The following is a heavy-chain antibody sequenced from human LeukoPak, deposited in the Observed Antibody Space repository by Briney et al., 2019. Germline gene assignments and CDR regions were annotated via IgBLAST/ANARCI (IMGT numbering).Heavy chain of an antibody. CDR2: ISSNGGST. V-gene: IGHV3-64*01. CDR1: GFTFSSYA. Sequence: QPGGSLRLSCAASGFTFSSYAMHWVRQAPGKGLEYVSAISSNGGSTYYANPVKGRFTISRDNSKNTLYLQMGSLRAEDMAVYYCARETSGPFDYWGQGTLVTVSS. CDR3: ARETSGPFDY. D-gene: IGHD3-10*01. J-gene: IGHJ4*02.